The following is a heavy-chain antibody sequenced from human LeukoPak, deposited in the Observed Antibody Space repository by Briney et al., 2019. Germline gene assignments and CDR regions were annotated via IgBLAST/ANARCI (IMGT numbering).Heavy chain of an antibody. D-gene: IGHD2-2*01. J-gene: IGHJ5*02. CDR3: ARGDCSSTSCYDWFDP. CDR1: GSTFTGYY. V-gene: IGHV1-2*02. CDR2: INPNSGGT. Sequence: VASVKVSCKASGSTFTGYYMHWVRQAPGQGLEWMGWINPNSGGTNYAQKFQGRVTMTRDTSISTAYMELSRLRSDDTAVYYCARGDCSSTSCYDWFDPWGQGTLVTVSS.